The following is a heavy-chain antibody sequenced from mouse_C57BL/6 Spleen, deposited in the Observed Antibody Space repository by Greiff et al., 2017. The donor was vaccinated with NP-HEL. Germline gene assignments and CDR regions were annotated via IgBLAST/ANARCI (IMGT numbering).Heavy chain of an antibody. Sequence: DVMLVESGGGLVKPGGSLKLSCAASGFTFSSYTMSWVRQTPEKRLEWVATISGGGGNTYYPDSVKGRFTISRDNAKNTLYLQMSSLRSEDTALYYCARHYDYDYAMDYWGQGTSVTVSS. V-gene: IGHV5-9*01. CDR2: ISGGGGNT. CDR3: ARHYDYDYAMDY. CDR1: GFTFSSYT. D-gene: IGHD2-4*01. J-gene: IGHJ4*01.